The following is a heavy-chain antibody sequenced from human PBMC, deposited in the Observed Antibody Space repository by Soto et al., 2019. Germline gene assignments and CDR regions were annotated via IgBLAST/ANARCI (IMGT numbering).Heavy chain of an antibody. Sequence: QVQLVQSGAEVKKPGSSVKVSCKASGGTFSSYAISWVRQAPGQGLEWMGGIIPIFGTANYAQKFQGRVKITADESTSTAYMELSSLRSEDTAVYYCARSGGDSGYDYYPHYFDYWGQGTLVTVSS. V-gene: IGHV1-69*01. J-gene: IGHJ4*02. CDR1: GGTFSSYA. D-gene: IGHD5-12*01. CDR2: IIPIFGTA. CDR3: ARSGGDSGYDYYPHYFDY.